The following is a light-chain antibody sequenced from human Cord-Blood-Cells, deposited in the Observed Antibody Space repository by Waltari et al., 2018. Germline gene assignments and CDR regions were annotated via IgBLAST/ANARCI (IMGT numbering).Light chain of an antibody. CDR3: CSYAGSYVV. CDR1: SSDVGGYNY. Sequence: QSALTQPRSVSGSPGQSVTISCTGTSSDVGGYNYVSWYQQHPGKAPKLMIYDVSKRNSGVKDRLHGSKSGNTAERTISGLQAEDEADYYCCSYAGSYVVFGGGTKLTVL. V-gene: IGLV2-11*01. CDR2: DVS. J-gene: IGLJ2*01.